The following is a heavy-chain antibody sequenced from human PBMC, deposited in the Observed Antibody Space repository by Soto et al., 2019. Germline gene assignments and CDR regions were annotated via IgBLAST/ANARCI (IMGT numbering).Heavy chain of an antibody. J-gene: IGHJ6*02. CDR2: IGHSGGT. CDR3: TNAHSYRVDV. CDR1: GASFSGQY. V-gene: IGHV4-34*01. Sequence: SETLSLTCAVYGASFSGQYCTWIRQPPGKGLEWIGEIGHSGGTIYNPSLKSRVTMSVDTSKNQFSLKLSSVTAADTAVYYCTNAHSYRVDVCGQGTTATVSS.